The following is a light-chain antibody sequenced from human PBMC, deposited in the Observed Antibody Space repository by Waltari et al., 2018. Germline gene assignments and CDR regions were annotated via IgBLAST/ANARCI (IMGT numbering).Light chain of an antibody. V-gene: IGKV3-11*01. CDR1: QSVSSY. CDR3: QQRSNWPRT. J-gene: IGKJ1*01. Sequence: EIVLTQSPATLSLSPGEMATLSCKASQSVSSYLAWYQQKPGQAPRLLIYSASNRATGLPARFSGSGSGTDSTLTISSLEPEDFAVYYCQQRSNWPRTFGQGTKVEI. CDR2: SAS.